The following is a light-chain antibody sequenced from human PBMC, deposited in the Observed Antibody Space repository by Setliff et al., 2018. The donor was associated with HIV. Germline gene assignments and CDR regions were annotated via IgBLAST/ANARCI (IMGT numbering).Light chain of an antibody. Sequence: QSALTQPASVSGSPGQSITISCTGTSSDVGSYNLVSWYQHHPGKAPKLMIYEVSKWPSGFSNRFSGSKSGNTASLTISGLQAEDEADYYCCSYAGSSTYVFGIGTKVNVL. V-gene: IGLV2-23*02. J-gene: IGLJ1*01. CDR2: EVS. CDR3: CSYAGSSTYV. CDR1: SSDVGSYNL.